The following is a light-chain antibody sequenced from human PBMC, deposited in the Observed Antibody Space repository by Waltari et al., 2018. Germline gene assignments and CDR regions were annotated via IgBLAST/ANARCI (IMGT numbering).Light chain of an antibody. J-gene: IGKJ1*01. CDR2: KTS. CDR3: LQYSTSPWT. CDR1: QSISNW. Sequence: DIRMTQSPSSLSASVGDTVTITCRASQSISNWLDWYQQKPGKAPKFLIYKTSTLQSGVPSRFSGSGSVTEFTLTINNLQPEDFATYFCLQYSTSPWTFGQGTKVEV. V-gene: IGKV1-17*02.